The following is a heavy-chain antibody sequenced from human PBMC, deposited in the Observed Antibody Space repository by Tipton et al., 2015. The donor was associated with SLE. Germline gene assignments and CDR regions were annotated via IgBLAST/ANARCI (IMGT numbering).Heavy chain of an antibody. D-gene: IGHD2-2*01. J-gene: IGHJ4*02. V-gene: IGHV4-34*01. CDR1: GGSFSGYY. Sequence: TLSLTCAVYGGSFSGYYWSWIRQPPGKGLEWIGEINHSGSTNYNPSLKSRVTISVDTSKLQFSLNLSSVTAADTAVYYCARLVPPAYQFDFWGQGTLVTVSS. CDR3: ARLVPPAYQFDF. CDR2: INHSGST.